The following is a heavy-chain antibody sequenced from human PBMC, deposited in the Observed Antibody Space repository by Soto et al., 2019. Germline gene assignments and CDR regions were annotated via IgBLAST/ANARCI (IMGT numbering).Heavy chain of an antibody. V-gene: IGHV4-59*01. CDR3: AGDYKSGSYRFDY. J-gene: IGHJ4*02. D-gene: IGHD3-10*01. Sequence: LSLTCTFSGGSISSYHWSWIRQTPGKGMQWIGYIYYSGSTTYNPSLKSRVTISLDTSKNQFSLKLSSVTAADTAVYFCAGDYKSGSYRFDYWGQGTLVTVSS. CDR1: GGSISSYH. CDR2: IYYSGST.